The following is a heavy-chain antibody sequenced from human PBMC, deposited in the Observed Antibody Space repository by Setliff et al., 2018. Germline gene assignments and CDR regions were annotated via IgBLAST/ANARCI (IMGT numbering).Heavy chain of an antibody. J-gene: IGHJ6*02. CDR2: ISTSGNT. V-gene: IGHV4-4*07. CDR1: GGSIINSYY. CDR3: ARDQWVRSPPLYFSYSMDV. D-gene: IGHD5-12*01. Sequence: SETLSLTCTVSGGSIINSYYWSWIRQPAGKGLEWIGRISTSGNTNYNPSLKSRATVSLDTSKNQFSLKLTSMTAADTAVYYCARDQWVRSPPLYFSYSMDVWGQGTTVTVSS.